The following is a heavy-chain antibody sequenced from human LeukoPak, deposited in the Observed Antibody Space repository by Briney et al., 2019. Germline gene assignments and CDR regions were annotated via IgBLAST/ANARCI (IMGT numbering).Heavy chain of an antibody. V-gene: IGHV3-21*01. D-gene: IGHD3/OR15-3a*01. CDR1: GFTFSSYS. Sequence: NHGGSLRLSCAASGFTFSSYSMNWVRQAPGKGREWVSSISSSSSYIYYADSVKGRFTISRDNAKNSLYLQMNSLRAADTRVYYGSRNLLGRRLCLQWGQETLVTVSS. CDR3: SRNLLGRRLCLQ. CDR2: ISSSSSYI. J-gene: IGHJ4*02.